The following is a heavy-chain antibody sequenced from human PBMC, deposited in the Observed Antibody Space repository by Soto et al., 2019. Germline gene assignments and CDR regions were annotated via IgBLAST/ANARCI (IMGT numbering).Heavy chain of an antibody. V-gene: IGHV4-39*01. CDR2: IYYTGTT. CDR3: ARQKWEQPKWFDP. Sequence: QLQLQESGPGLVKPSETLSLTCSLSGGAISDARFYWGWIRQSPGRGLEWIGRIYYTGTTFFNPSLQSRVPIPVDTSENQFSLKLYSVTAADTALYFCARQKWEQPKWFDPWGQGTLVIVSP. J-gene: IGHJ5*02. D-gene: IGHD1-26*01. CDR1: GGAISDARFY.